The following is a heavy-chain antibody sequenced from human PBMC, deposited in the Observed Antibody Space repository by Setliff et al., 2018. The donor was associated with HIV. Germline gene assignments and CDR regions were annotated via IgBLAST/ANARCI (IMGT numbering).Heavy chain of an antibody. CDR2: ISASGGST. CDR3: TTDESLPLYYYYYMDV. V-gene: IGHV3-23*01. CDR1: GFTFSNYA. D-gene: IGHD1-26*01. Sequence: GGSLRLSCAASGFTFSNYAMSWVRQAPGKGLEWVSIISASGGSTYYADSVKGRFTISRDKSKNTLYLQMNSLRAEDTAVYYCTTDESLPLYYYYYMDVWGKGTTVTVSS. J-gene: IGHJ6*03.